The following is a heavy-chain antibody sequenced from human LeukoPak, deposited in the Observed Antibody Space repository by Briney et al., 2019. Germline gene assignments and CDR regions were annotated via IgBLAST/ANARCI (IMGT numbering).Heavy chain of an antibody. V-gene: IGHV3-7*01. CDR2: IKPDGSEQ. Sequence: GGSLRLSCADSRFTLSTYGMSWLRQVPGKGLEWVANIKPDGSEQYYADSVKGRFSISRDNAKNSLFLQMNNLRAEDTAVYYCARTKNSGLYYYIDYWGPGTLVTVSS. D-gene: IGHD3-22*01. CDR3: ARTKNSGLYYYIDY. J-gene: IGHJ4*02. CDR1: RFTLSTYG.